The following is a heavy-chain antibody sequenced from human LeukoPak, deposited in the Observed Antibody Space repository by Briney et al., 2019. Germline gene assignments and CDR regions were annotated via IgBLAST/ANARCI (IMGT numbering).Heavy chain of an antibody. CDR3: ARDGGPGIVVVPAAYGAFDI. D-gene: IGHD2-2*01. CDR1: GYTFTCYY. V-gene: IGHV1-2*02. Sequence: ASVKVSCKASGYTFTCYYMHWVRQAPGQGLEWMGWINPNSGGTNYAQKLQGRVTMTTDTSTSTAYMELRSLRSDDTAVYYCARDGGPGIVVVPAAYGAFDIWGQGTMVTVSS. J-gene: IGHJ3*02. CDR2: INPNSGGT.